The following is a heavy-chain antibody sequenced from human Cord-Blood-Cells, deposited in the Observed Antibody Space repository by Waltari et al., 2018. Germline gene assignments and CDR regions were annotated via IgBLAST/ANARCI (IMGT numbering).Heavy chain of an antibody. CDR2: IIPIFGTA. Sequence: QVQRVQSGAEWQKPGPSVEVSCTACGGALTSYSTAWGRQPHGQGLEWMGGIIPIFGTANYAQKFQGRVTITADESTSTAYMELSSLRSEDTAVYYCAREYNWNDEGGAFDIWGQGTMVTVSS. CDR1: GGALTSYS. CDR3: AREYNWNDEGGAFDI. D-gene: IGHD1-1*01. J-gene: IGHJ3*02. V-gene: IGHV1-69*01.